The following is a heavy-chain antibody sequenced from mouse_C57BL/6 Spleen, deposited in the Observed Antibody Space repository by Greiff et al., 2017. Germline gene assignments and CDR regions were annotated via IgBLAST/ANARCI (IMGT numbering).Heavy chain of an antibody. CDR2: IDPSDSDT. V-gene: IGHV1-52*01. CDR1: GYTFTSYW. J-gene: IGHJ1*03. Sequence: QVQLQQPGAELVRPGSSVKLSCKASGYTFTSYWMHWVKQRPIQGLEWIGNIDPSDSDTHYNQKFKDKATLTVDKSSSTAYMQLRSLTSEYSAIYYGARGGFFDVWGTGTTVTVSS. CDR3: ARGGFFDV.